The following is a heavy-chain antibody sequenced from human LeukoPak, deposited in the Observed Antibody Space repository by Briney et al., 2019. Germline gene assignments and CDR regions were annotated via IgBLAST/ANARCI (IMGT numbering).Heavy chain of an antibody. J-gene: IGHJ4*02. CDR1: GYIFTVYY. D-gene: IGHD2-21*01. V-gene: IGHV1-2*02. Sequence: ASVKVSCKASGYIFTVYYMHWVRQASGQGLEYMGWINPNSGGTNYAQKFQGRVTMTRDTSITTAYMELSRLTSDDTAVYYCARDRGDPYYFDYWGQGTMVTVSS. CDR2: INPNSGGT. CDR3: ARDRGDPYYFDY.